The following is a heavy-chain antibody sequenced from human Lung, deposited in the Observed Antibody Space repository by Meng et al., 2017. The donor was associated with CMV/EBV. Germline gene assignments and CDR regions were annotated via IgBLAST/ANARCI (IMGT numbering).Heavy chain of an antibody. CDR2: TYYRSRWYN. V-gene: IGHV6-1*01. Sequence: SXTXSLXCAISGASVSSNSAAWNWIRQSPSRGLEWLGRTYYRSRWYNDYAPSVKSRITINPDTSKNQFSLQLHSVTPEDTAVYYCVRDDGMGLDAFDIWGQGTLVTVSS. D-gene: IGHD3-16*01. CDR1: GASVSSNSAA. J-gene: IGHJ3*02. CDR3: VRDDGMGLDAFDI.